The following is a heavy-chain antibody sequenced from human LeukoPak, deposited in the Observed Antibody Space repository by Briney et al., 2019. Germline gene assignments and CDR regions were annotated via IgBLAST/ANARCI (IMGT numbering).Heavy chain of an antibody. J-gene: IGHJ3*02. CDR2: IYYSGST. D-gene: IGHD3-3*01. CDR1: GGSISSSSYY. Sequence: SETLSLTCTVSGGSISSSSYYWGWIRQPPGKGLEWIGSIYYSGSTYYNPSLKSRVTISVDTSKNQFSLKLSSVTAADTAVYYCARGRYDFWSGYRARDAFDIWGQGTMVTVSS. V-gene: IGHV4-39*07. CDR3: ARGRYDFWSGYRARDAFDI.